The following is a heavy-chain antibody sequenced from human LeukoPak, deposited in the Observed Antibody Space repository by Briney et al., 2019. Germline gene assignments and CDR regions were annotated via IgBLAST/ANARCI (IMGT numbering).Heavy chain of an antibody. V-gene: IGHV4-59*01. D-gene: IGHD3-22*01. CDR2: IYYSGST. J-gene: IGHJ4*02. CDR3: ERSSGGGWYRVLDYFDY. Sequence: SETLALTCAVYGGSFSGYYWSWILQPPGKALEWFRYIYYSGSTNYNPSLKSRVTISVDTSKNQFSLNLSSVTAADPAVYYCERSSGGGWYRVLDYFDYWGQGTLVTVSS. CDR1: GGSFSGYY.